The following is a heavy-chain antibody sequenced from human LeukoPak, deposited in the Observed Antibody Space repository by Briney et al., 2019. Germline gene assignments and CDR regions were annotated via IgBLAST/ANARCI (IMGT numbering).Heavy chain of an antibody. V-gene: IGHV3-66*01. CDR3: ARDYGSGSYYSGYNWFDP. Sequence: GGSLRLSCAGSGFTVSSNYMSWVRQAPGKGLEWVSVIYSGGSTYYADSVKGRFTISRDNSKNTLYLQMNSLRAEDTAVYYCARDYGSGSYYSGYNWFDPWGQGTLVTVSS. CDR2: IYSGGST. D-gene: IGHD3-10*01. J-gene: IGHJ5*02. CDR1: GFTVSSNY.